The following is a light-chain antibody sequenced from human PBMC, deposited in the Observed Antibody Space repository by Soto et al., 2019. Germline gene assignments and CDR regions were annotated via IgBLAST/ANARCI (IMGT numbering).Light chain of an antibody. Sequence: QSVLTQPASVSGSPGQSITISCTGTSSDVGTYNYVSWYQQHPGKAPKLMIFDVSSRPSGVCNRFSGSKSGNTASLTISGLQAEDEADYYCSSYTTSSTLVFGGGTKVTVL. CDR1: SSDVGTYNY. CDR2: DVS. V-gene: IGLV2-14*03. CDR3: SSYTTSSTLV. J-gene: IGLJ2*01.